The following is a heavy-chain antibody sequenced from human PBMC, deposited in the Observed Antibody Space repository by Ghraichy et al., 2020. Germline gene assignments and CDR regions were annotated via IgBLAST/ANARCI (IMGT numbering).Heavy chain of an antibody. D-gene: IGHD7-27*01. CDR2: IGTAGDT. CDR3: ARGSLTNQKSWGSRRGYWYFDL. V-gene: IGHV3-13*01. CDR1: GFTFSSYD. Sequence: GGSLRLSCAASGFTFSSYDMHWVRQATGKGLEWVSAIGTAGDTYYPGSVKGRFTISRENAKNSLYLQMNSLRAGDTAVYYCARGSLTNQKSWGSRRGYWYFDLWGRGTLVTVSS. J-gene: IGHJ2*01.